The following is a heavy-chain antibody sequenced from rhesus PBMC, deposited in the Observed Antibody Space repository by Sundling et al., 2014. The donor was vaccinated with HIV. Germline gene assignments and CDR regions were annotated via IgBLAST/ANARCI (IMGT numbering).Heavy chain of an antibody. CDR2: ISSGSTYI. CDR1: GFTFSSYG. D-gene: IGHD3-16*01. V-gene: IGHV3-136*01. CDR3: TSFYSGSFDF. J-gene: IGHJ4*01. Sequence: EVQLVESGGGLVQPGGSLRLSCAASGFTFSSYGMSWVRQAPGKGLEWVSSISSGSTYIYYADSVKGRFTISRDNAKNSLSLQMNSLRAEDTAVYYCTSFYSGSFDFWGQGVLVTVSS.